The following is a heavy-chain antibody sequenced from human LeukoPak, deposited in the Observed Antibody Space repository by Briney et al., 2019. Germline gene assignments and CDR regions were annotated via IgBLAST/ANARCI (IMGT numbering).Heavy chain of an antibody. CDR2: ISSSSYI. CDR3: ARDGTPTYYYDSSGLFGTFDY. CDR1: GFTFSSYS. D-gene: IGHD3-22*01. V-gene: IGHV3-21*01. J-gene: IGHJ4*02. Sequence: GGSLRLSCAASGFTFSSYSMNWVRQAPGKGLEWVSSISSSSYIYYADSVKGRFTISRDNAKNSLYLQMNSLRAEDTAVYYCARDGTPTYYYDSSGLFGTFDYWGQGTLVTVSS.